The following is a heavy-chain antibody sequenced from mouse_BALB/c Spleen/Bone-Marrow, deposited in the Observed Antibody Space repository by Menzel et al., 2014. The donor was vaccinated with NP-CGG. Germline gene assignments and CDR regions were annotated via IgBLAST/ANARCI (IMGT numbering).Heavy chain of an antibody. D-gene: IGHD1-1*01. V-gene: IGHV14-3*02. CDR2: IDPANGNT. CDR1: GFNIKDTY. J-gene: IGHJ3*01. CDR3: ASYYYGSSLFAY. Sequence: VQLQQSGAELVKPGASVKLSCTASGFNIKDTYMHWVKQRPEQGLEWIGRIDPANGNTKYDPKFQGKATITADTSSNTAYLQLSSLTYEDTAVYYCASYYYGSSLFAYWGQGTLVTVSA.